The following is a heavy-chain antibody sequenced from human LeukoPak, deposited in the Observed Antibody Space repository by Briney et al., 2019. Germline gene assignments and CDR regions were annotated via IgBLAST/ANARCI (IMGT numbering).Heavy chain of an antibody. CDR3: ARARRYFDWYPDDAFDI. Sequence: PSETLSLTCTVSGGSISSYYWSWIRQPPGKGLEWIGYIYYSGSTNYNPSLKSRVTISVDTSKNQFSLKLSSVTAADTAVYYCARARRYFDWYPDDAFDIWGQGTMVTVSS. CDR2: IYYSGST. CDR1: GGSISSYY. D-gene: IGHD3-9*01. J-gene: IGHJ3*02. V-gene: IGHV4-59*01.